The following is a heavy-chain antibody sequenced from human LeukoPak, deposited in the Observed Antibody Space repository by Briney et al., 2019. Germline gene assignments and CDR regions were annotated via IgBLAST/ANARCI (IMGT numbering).Heavy chain of an antibody. CDR3: ARDPTVDIVATISTQRPFDY. CDR2: ISAYNGNT. D-gene: IGHD5-12*01. CDR1: GYTFTSYG. V-gene: IGHV1-18*01. J-gene: IGHJ4*02. Sequence: ASVKVSCKASGYTFTSYGISWVRQAPGQGLEWMGWISAYNGNTNYAQKLQGRVTMITDTSTSTAYMELRSLRSDDTAVYYCARDPTVDIVATISTQRPFDYWGQGTLVTVSS.